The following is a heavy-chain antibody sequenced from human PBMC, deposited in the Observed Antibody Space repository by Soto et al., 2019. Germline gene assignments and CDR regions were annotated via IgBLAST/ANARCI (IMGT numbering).Heavy chain of an antibody. Sequence: GGSLRLSCAVSGFSLNNYWMHWVRERPGKGLVWVARIYRDGTTSYADSVKGRFTISRDNAKNTVSLQMNSLKDEDTAVYYCMRGNTSYGNFDYWGQGTLVTVSS. CDR3: MRGNTSYGNFDY. D-gene: IGHD5-12*01. CDR1: GFSLNNYW. CDR2: IYRDGTT. V-gene: IGHV3-74*01. J-gene: IGHJ4*02.